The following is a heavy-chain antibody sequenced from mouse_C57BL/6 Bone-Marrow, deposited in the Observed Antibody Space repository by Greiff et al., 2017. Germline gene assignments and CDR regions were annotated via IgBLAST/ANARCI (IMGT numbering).Heavy chain of an antibody. D-gene: IGHD2-5*01. CDR3: ATAYYSNSY. J-gene: IGHJ2*01. Sequence: EVQLVESGAELVRPGASVKLSCTASGFNIKDDYMHWVKQRPEQGLEWIGWIDPENGDTEYASKFQGKATITADTSSNTAYLQLSSLTSEDTAVYYCATAYYSNSYWGQGTTLTVSS. CDR2: IDPENGDT. CDR1: GFNIKDDY. V-gene: IGHV14-4*01.